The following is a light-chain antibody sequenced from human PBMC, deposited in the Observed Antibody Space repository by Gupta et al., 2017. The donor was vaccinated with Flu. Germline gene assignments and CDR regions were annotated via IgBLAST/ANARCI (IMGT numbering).Light chain of an antibody. Sequence: QSVLTQQPSTSGTPGQRLTISCSGSNSNIGTNTVNWYQHLPGTAPKLLIYGNNQRPSGVPDRFSGSRSGTSASLVISGLQSEDEADYYCAAWDDTLTGHYVFGTGTKVAVL. CDR3: AAWDDTLTGHYV. CDR1: NSNIGTNT. J-gene: IGLJ1*01. V-gene: IGLV1-44*01. CDR2: GNN.